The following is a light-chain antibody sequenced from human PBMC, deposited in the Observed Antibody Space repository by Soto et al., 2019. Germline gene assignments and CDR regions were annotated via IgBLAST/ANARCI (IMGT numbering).Light chain of an antibody. CDR2: GAS. CDR3: QQYGSSVLT. Sequence: ENVLTQSPGTLSLSPGERATLSCRASQSVSSSYLAWYQQKPGQAPRLLIYGASRRATGIPDRFSGSGSGTHFTLTISRLEPEDFAVYYCQQYGSSVLTYGGGNKVEIK. V-gene: IGKV3-20*01. CDR1: QSVSSSY. J-gene: IGKJ4*01.